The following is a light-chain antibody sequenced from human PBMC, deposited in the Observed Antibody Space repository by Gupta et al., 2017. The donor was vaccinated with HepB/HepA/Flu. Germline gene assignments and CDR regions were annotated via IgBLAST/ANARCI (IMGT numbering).Light chain of an antibody. CDR2: EDR. Sequence: NFVLTQPHSVSESPGKTVTISCTRSSGNIASNYVHWYQLRPGSAPTTLIYEDRERPSGVPDRFSGSIDRSSNSASLTISGLRTEDEADYYCQSWDIVSQVVFGGGTHLTVL. CDR1: SGNIASNY. V-gene: IGLV6-57*03. J-gene: IGLJ7*01. CDR3: QSWDIVSQVV.